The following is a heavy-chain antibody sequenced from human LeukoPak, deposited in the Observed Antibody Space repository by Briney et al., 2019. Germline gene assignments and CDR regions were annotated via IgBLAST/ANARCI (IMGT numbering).Heavy chain of an antibody. D-gene: IGHD2-21*02. CDR1: GFTFRSYE. CDR2: IISSGTTI. Sequence: PGGSLRLSCAASGFTFRSYEMNWVRQAPGKGLEWVSYIISSGTTIYYADSVKGRFTISRDNSKNTLYLQMNSLKAEDTAVYYCARATMTDIVLDYWGQGTLVTVSS. V-gene: IGHV3-48*03. J-gene: IGHJ4*02. CDR3: ARATMTDIVLDY.